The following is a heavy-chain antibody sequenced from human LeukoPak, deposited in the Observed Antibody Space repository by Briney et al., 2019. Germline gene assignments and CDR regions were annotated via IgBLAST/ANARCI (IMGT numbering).Heavy chain of an antibody. V-gene: IGHV1-69*10. CDR2: LIPIFGIA. J-gene: IGHJ4*02. CDR1: RGTFRSYA. Sequence: SVKDSCKSSRGTFRSYAIRWVRQAPGQGLEWMGGLIPIFGIANYTQKFQGRVTITADKSTSTAYMKLNSLRCEDTAVYYSARVGWNGYPEARTYYFDYWGQGTLVTVSS. D-gene: IGHD1-1*01. CDR3: ARVGWNGYPEARTYYFDY.